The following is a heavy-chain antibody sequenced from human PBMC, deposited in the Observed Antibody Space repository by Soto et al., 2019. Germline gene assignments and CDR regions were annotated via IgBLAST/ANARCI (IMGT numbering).Heavy chain of an antibody. CDR2: MNPNSGNT. J-gene: IGHJ6*03. CDR3: ARGLRTPRYYYYYYMDV. CDR1: GGTFSSYT. V-gene: IGHV1-8*02. Sequence: GASVKVSCKASGGTFSSYTISWVRQATGQGLEWMGWMNPNSGNTGYAQKFQGRVTMTRNTSISTAYMELSSLRSEDTAVYYCARGLRTPRYYYYYYMDVWGKGTTVTVSS.